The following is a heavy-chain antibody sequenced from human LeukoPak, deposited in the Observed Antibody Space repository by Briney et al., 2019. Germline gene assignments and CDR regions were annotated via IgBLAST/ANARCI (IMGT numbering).Heavy chain of an antibody. J-gene: IGHJ6*03. D-gene: IGHD2-2*01. CDR3: ARGYQLPSYYYYYMDV. CDR1: GGTFSSDT. V-gene: IGHV1-69*02. Sequence: SVKVSCKASGGTFSSDTISWVRQAPGQGLEWMGRIIPILGIANYAQKFQGRVTITADKSTSTAYMELSSLRSEDTAVYYCARGYQLPSYYYYYMDVWGKGTTVTVSS. CDR2: IIPILGIA.